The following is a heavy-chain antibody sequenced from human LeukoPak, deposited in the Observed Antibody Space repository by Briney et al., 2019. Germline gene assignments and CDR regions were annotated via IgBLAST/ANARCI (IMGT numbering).Heavy chain of an antibody. CDR2: ISAYNGNT. Sequence: ASVKVSCKASGYTFTSHGIIWVRQAPGQGLEWMGWISAYNGNTNYAQKLQGRVTMTTDTSTSTAYMELRSLRSDDTAVYYCARDSPRITMVRGVIDYWGQGTLVTVSS. CDR3: ARDSPRITMVRGVIDY. D-gene: IGHD3-10*01. CDR1: GYTFTSHG. J-gene: IGHJ4*02. V-gene: IGHV1-18*04.